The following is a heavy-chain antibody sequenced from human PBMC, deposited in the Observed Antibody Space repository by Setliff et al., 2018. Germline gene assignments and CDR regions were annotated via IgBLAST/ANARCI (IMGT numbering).Heavy chain of an antibody. CDR2: INHSGST. CDR3: ARHKGYYDSSGYYYPNAFDI. D-gene: IGHD3-22*01. V-gene: IGHV4-34*01. CDR1: GASFSDYY. J-gene: IGHJ3*02. Sequence: SETLSLTCTVYGASFSDYYWGWIRQPPGKGLEWIAEINHSGSTNYNPSLKSRVTISVDTSKNQFSLKLSSVTAADTAVYYCARHKGYYDSSGYYYPNAFDIWGQGTMVTVSS.